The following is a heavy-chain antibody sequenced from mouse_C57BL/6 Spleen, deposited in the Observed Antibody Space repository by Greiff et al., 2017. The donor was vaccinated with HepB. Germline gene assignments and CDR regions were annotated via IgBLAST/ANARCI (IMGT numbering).Heavy chain of an antibody. V-gene: IGHV10-3*01. Sequence: EVQRVESGGGLVQPKGSLKLSCAASGFTFNTYAMHWVRQAPGKGLEWVARIRSKGSNYATYYADSVKDRFTISRDDSQSMLYLQMNNLKTEDTAMYYCVRERGKYYAMDYWGQGTSVTVSS. CDR1: GFTFNTYA. CDR2: IRSKGSNYAT. CDR3: VRERGKYYAMDY. D-gene: IGHD2-1*01. J-gene: IGHJ4*01.